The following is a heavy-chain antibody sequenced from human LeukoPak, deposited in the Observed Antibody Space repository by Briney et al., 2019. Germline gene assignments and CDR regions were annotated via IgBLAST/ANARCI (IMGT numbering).Heavy chain of an antibody. CDR2: IKQDGSEE. CDR3: ARSSAAAFY. V-gene: IGHV3-7*01. CDR1: GFTFSSDW. D-gene: IGHD6-13*01. Sequence: GGSLRLSCAASGFTFSSDWMSWVRQAPGKGLWWVANIKQDGSEEYSVESVKCRFTISRDNAKNSLYLQMNSLRAEDTAVYYCARSSAAAFYWGQGTLVTVSS. J-gene: IGHJ4*02.